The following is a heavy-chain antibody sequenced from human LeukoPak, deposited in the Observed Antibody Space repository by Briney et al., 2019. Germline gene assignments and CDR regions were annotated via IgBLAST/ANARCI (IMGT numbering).Heavy chain of an antibody. Sequence: GGSLRLSCAASGFTFSSYAMSWVRQAPGKGLEGVSAISGSSGSTYYADSVKGRFTISRDNSKNTLYLQMNSLSAEDTDVYYCAKDLDLYYYDSSGYERAFDIWGQGTMVTVSS. J-gene: IGHJ3*02. CDR3: AKDLDLYYYDSSGYERAFDI. CDR1: GFTFSSYA. CDR2: ISGSSGST. V-gene: IGHV3-23*01. D-gene: IGHD3-22*01.